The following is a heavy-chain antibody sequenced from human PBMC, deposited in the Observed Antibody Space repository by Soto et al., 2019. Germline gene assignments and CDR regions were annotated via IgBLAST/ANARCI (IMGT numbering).Heavy chain of an antibody. J-gene: IGHJ4*02. D-gene: IGHD1-26*01. Sequence: SETLSLTCTVSGSSISSSSYYWGWIRQPPGKEMEWIGSIYNSGSTYYNQSLKSRDTISVDTSKNQFSLKLSSVTSADTAVYYCARPSGSYLYYFDYWGQGTLVTVS. CDR1: GSSISSSSYY. CDR3: ARPSGSYLYYFDY. CDR2: IYNSGST. V-gene: IGHV4-39*01.